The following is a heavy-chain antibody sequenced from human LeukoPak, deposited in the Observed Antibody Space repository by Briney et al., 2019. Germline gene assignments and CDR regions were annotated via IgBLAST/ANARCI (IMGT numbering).Heavy chain of an antibody. Sequence: QPGGSLRLSCAASGFTFSSYWMSWVRQTPEKGLEFVANINRDGSVRNYVDSVKGRFTISRDNAENSMHLQMNSLRADDTAVYYCARDSSGYQWGQGTLVTVSS. CDR1: GFTFSSYW. CDR2: INRDGSVR. J-gene: IGHJ4*02. D-gene: IGHD3-22*01. CDR3: ARDSSGYQ. V-gene: IGHV3-7*01.